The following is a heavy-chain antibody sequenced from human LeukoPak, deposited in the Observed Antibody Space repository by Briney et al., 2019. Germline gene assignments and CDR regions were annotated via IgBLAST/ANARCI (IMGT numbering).Heavy chain of an antibody. CDR2: IRSKANSYAT. CDR1: GFTFSGSA. J-gene: IGHJ3*02. V-gene: IGHV3-73*01. Sequence: GGSLRLSCAASGFTFSGSAMHWVRQASGKGLEWVGRIRSKANSYATAYAASVKGRFTISRDDSKNTAYLQMNSLRAEDTAVYYCARDLHPITIFGVVKGAFDIWGQGTMVTVST. CDR3: ARDLHPITIFGVVKGAFDI. D-gene: IGHD3-3*01.